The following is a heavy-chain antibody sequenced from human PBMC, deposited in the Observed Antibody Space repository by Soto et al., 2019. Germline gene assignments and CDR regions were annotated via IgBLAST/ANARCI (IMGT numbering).Heavy chain of an antibody. Sequence: QITLKESGPTLVKPTQTLTLTCTFSGFSLSTSGVGVGWIRQPPGKALECLALIYWDDDKRYSPSLKSRLTITQDTSKNQVVLTMTNMDPVDTATYYCARSLIGYYYDSSGSNWFDPWGQGTLVTVSS. CDR1: GFSLSTSGVG. CDR3: ARSLIGYYYDSSGSNWFDP. CDR2: IYWDDDK. V-gene: IGHV2-5*02. J-gene: IGHJ5*02. D-gene: IGHD3-22*01.